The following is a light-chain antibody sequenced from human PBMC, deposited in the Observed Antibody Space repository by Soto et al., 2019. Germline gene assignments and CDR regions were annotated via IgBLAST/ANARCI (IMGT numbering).Light chain of an antibody. CDR2: DSY. CDR1: QGINNW. V-gene: IGKV1-17*03. Sequence: DIQMTQSPSAMSASVGDRVTITCRASQGINNWLAWYQQKPGKAPRLLIFDSYKLESGVPSRFSGSGSGTEFTLTISSLQPEDFATYYCLQHNSYPLTFGGGTKVDIK. CDR3: LQHNSYPLT. J-gene: IGKJ4*01.